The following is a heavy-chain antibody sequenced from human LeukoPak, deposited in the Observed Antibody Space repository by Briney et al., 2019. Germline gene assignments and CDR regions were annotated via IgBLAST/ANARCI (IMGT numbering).Heavy chain of an antibody. V-gene: IGHV1-8*01. CDR3: AKGRGSGHKENWFDP. CDR2: MNPNSGNT. Sequence: ASVKVSCKASGYTFTTYDINWVRQATGQGLEWMGWMNPNSGNTGYTQKFQGRVTMTRNTSISTAYMELSSLRSEDTAVYYCAKGRGSGHKENWFDPWGQGTLVTVSS. J-gene: IGHJ5*02. CDR1: GYTFTTYD. D-gene: IGHD6-19*01.